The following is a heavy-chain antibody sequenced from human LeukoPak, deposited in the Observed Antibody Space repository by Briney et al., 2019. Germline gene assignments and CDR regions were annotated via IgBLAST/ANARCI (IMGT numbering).Heavy chain of an antibody. Sequence: ASVKVPCKASGYTFTSYYMHWVRQAPGQGLEWMGIINPSGGSTSYAQKFQGRVTMTRDTSTSTVYMELSSLRSEDTAVYYCARDRYYYGSGSYTRLDYWGQGTLVTVSS. D-gene: IGHD3-10*01. CDR2: INPSGGST. CDR3: ARDRYYYGSGSYTRLDY. CDR1: GYTFTSYY. V-gene: IGHV1-46*01. J-gene: IGHJ4*02.